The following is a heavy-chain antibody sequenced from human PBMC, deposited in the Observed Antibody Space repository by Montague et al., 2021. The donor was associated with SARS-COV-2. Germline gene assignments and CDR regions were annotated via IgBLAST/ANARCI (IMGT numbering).Heavy chain of an antibody. Sequence: SETLSLTCTVSGFSITSSLYYWGWIRQPPGKGLEWIGSFFYGGFTYYNPSLKNRVTISADTSKNQFSLRLTSVTAADTAVYYCARRRNPDHWGHGTLVTVSS. CDR2: FFYGGFT. J-gene: IGHJ4*01. CDR1: GFSITSSLYY. CDR3: ARRRNPDH. D-gene: IGHD1-14*01. V-gene: IGHV4-39*01.